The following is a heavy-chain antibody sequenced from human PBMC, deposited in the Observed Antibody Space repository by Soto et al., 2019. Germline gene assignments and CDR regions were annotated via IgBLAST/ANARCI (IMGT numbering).Heavy chain of an antibody. J-gene: IGHJ4*02. D-gene: IGHD3-3*01. Sequence: PGGSLRLSCAASGFTFSSYAMSWVRQAPGKGLEWVSAISGSGGSTYYADSVKGRFTISRDNSKNTLYLQINSLRAEDTAVYYCAKDLGDDFWSGYTAGIFDYWGQGTLVTVSS. CDR2: ISGSGGST. CDR1: GFTFSSYA. V-gene: IGHV3-23*01. CDR3: AKDLGDDFWSGYTAGIFDY.